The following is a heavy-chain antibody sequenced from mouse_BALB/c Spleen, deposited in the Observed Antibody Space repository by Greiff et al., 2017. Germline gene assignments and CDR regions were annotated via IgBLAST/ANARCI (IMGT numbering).Heavy chain of an antibody. CDR1: GYTFTSYN. J-gene: IGHJ4*01. CDR2: IYPGNGDT. CDR3: ARARAGAMDY. D-gene: IGHD3-1*01. V-gene: IGHV1-12*01. Sequence: QVQLQQPGAELVKPGASVKMSCKASGYTFTSYNMHWVKQTPGQGLEWIGAIYPGNGDTSYNQKFKGQATLTADKSSSTAYMQLSSLTSEDSAVYYCARARAGAMDYWGQGTSVTVSS.